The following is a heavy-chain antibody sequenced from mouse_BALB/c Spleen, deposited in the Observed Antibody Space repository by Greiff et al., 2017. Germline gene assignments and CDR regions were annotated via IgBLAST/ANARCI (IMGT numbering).Heavy chain of an antibody. D-gene: IGHD2-1*01. V-gene: IGHV14-3*02. CDR1: GFNIKDTY. Sequence: EVQLQESGAELVKPGASVKLSCTASGFNIKDTYMHWVKQRPEQGLEWIGRIDPANGNTKYDPKFQGKATITADTSSNTAYLQLSSLTSEDTAVYYCARGGNFYAMDYWGQGTSVTVSS. CDR2: IDPANGNT. J-gene: IGHJ4*01. CDR3: ARGGNFYAMDY.